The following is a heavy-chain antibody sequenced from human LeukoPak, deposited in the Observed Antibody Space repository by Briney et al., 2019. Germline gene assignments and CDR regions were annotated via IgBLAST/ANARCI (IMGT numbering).Heavy chain of an antibody. CDR3: ARPPARYFDLPPESKDWFDP. Sequence: PGGSLRLSCAASGFTFSSYAMHWVRQAPGKGLEWVAVISYDGSNKYYADSVKGRFTISRDNSKNTLYLQMNSLRAEDTAVYYCARPPARYFDLPPESKDWFDPWGQGTLVTVSS. CDR1: GFTFSSYA. J-gene: IGHJ5*02. D-gene: IGHD3-9*01. V-gene: IGHV3-30-3*01. CDR2: ISYDGSNK.